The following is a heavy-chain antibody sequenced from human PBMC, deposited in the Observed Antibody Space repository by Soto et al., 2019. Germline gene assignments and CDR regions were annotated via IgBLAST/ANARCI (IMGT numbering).Heavy chain of an antibody. D-gene: IGHD6-19*01. CDR1: GYPISTGSY. CDR3: ARVHVMVVAGSTFDY. J-gene: IGHJ4*01. V-gene: IGHV4-38-2*01. CDR2: IYHGGTT. Sequence: DPLSPTCPVAGYPISTGSYWAWIRQPPVKGPEWIASIYHGGTTFYNPSLKSRITISVDTSNKQFSLKLTSVTPADTAVYYCARVHVMVVAGSTFDYWGPGPLVTVS.